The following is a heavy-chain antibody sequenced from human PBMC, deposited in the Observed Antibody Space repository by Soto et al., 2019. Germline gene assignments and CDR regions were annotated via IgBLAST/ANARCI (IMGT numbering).Heavy chain of an antibody. V-gene: IGHV4-31*03. Sequence: SETLSLTCSVSGGSISSGGYYWSWIRQHPGKGLEWIGYIYYSGSTYYNPSLKSRVTISVDTSKNQFSLKLSSVTAADTAVYYCARDSGTMVRGVLSTTNWFDPWGQGTLVTVSS. CDR1: GGSISSGGYY. CDR2: IYYSGST. CDR3: ARDSGTMVRGVLSTTNWFDP. D-gene: IGHD3-10*01. J-gene: IGHJ5*02.